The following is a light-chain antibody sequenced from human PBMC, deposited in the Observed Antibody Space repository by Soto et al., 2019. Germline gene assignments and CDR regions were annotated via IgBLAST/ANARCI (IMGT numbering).Light chain of an antibody. Sequence: QYVLTQPASVSESPGQSITISCIGTSNGSGNDNFVSWYQQHPGKAPKLLIYEASERPSGVSNRFSGSKPGYTASLTISGLQAEDEADYDCCAYAGTGTFYVFGPGTKVTVL. CDR1: SNGSGNDNF. V-gene: IGLV2-23*01. J-gene: IGLJ1*01. CDR3: CAYAGTGTFYV. CDR2: EAS.